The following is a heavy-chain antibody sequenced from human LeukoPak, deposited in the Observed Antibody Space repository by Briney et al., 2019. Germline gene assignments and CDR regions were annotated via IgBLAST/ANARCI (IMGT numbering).Heavy chain of an antibody. CDR1: GGSISSYY. Sequence: SETLSLTCTVPGGSISSYYWSWIRQPPGKGLEWIGHIYYSGSTNYNPSLQSRVTISVDTSKTQCSLKLSSVTAADTAVYCCARDTYYYDSSGYYDREYRDVWGKGTTVTVSS. J-gene: IGHJ6*03. V-gene: IGHV4-59*01. D-gene: IGHD3-22*01. CDR2: IYYSGST. CDR3: ARDTYYYDSSGYYDREYRDV.